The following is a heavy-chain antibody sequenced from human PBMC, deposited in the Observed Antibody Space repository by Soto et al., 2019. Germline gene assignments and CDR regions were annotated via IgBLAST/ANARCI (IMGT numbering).Heavy chain of an antibody. V-gene: IGHV4-59*08. CDR2: THYSGNS. D-gene: IGHD4-17*01. CDR1: GGSISSYY. J-gene: IGHJ4*02. CDR3: ARRYGPGFDY. Sequence: SETLSLTCSVSGGSISSYYCSWFRQPPGKGLEWIGHTHYSGNSDYNPSLRSRVTISVDTSKNQFSLKLSSVTAADTAVYYCARRYGPGFDYWGQGTLVTVSS.